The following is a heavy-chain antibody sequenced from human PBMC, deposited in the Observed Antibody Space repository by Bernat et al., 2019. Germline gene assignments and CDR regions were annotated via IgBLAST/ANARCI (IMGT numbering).Heavy chain of an antibody. D-gene: IGHD1-26*01. CDR1: GYTFTSYG. CDR3: ARFIVGATYYFDY. Sequence: QVQLVQSGAEVKKPGASVKVSCKASGYTFTSYGISWVRQAPGQGLEWMGWISAYNGNTNYAQKLQGRVTMTTDTSTRTAYMELRGLGSDDTAVDYCARFIVGATYYFDYWGQGTLVTVSS. J-gene: IGHJ4*02. V-gene: IGHV1-18*01. CDR2: ISAYNGNT.